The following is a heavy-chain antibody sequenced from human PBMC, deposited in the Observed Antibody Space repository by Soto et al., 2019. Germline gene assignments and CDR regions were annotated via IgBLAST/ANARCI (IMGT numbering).Heavy chain of an antibody. CDR3: ARLMGTSFDL. Sequence: GGSLRLSCAASGFTFSDHHMDWVRQAPGKGLEWVGRARNKAHGYTTAYAASLKGRSTISRDDSKNSLSLQMNGLKTEDTAVYFCARLMGTSFDLWGQGTLVTVSS. J-gene: IGHJ4*02. CDR1: GFTFSDHH. D-gene: IGHD2-8*01. V-gene: IGHV3-72*01. CDR2: ARNKAHGYTT.